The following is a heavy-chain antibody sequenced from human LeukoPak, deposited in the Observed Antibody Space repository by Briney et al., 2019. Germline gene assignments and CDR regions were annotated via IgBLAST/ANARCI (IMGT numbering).Heavy chain of an antibody. CDR3: ARALYCSGGSCYYYYYGMDV. CDR1: GFTFSDYY. Sequence: GGSLRLSCAASGFTFSDYYMTWFRQAPGKGLVWVSRINSDGSSTSYADSVKGRFTVSRDNAKNTLYLQMNSLRAEDTAVYYCARALYCSGGSCYYYYYGMDVWGQGTTVTVSS. J-gene: IGHJ6*02. CDR2: INSDGSST. V-gene: IGHV3-74*01. D-gene: IGHD2-15*01.